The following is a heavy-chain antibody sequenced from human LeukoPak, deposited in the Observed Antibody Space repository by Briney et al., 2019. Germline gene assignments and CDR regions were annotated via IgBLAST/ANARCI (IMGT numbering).Heavy chain of an antibody. V-gene: IGHV4-39*01. Sequence: PSETLSLTCTVSGGSISSSSYYWGWIRQPPGKGLEWIGSIYYSGSTYYNPSLKSRATISVDTSKNQFSLKLSSVTAADTAVYYCARLEIAAAGHWGQGTLVTVSS. J-gene: IGHJ4*02. CDR3: ARLEIAAAGH. CDR2: IYYSGST. CDR1: GGSISSSSYY. D-gene: IGHD6-13*01.